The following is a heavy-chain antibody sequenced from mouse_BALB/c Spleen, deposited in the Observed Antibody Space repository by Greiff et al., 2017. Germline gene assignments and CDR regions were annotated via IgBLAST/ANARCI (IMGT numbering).Heavy chain of an antibody. CDR2: IWAGGST. Sequence: QVHVKQSGPGLVAPSQSLSITCTVSGFSLTSYGVHWVRQPPGKGLEWLGVIWAGGSTNYNSALMSRLSISKDNSKSQVFLKMNSLQTDDTAMYYCARGSDWDFDYWGQGTTLTVSS. D-gene: IGHD2-13*01. V-gene: IGHV2-9*02. CDR1: GFSLTSYG. CDR3: ARGSDWDFDY. J-gene: IGHJ2*01.